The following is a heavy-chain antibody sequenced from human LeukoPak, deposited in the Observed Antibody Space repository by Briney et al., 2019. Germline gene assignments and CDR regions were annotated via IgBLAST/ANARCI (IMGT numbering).Heavy chain of an antibody. CDR1: GGTFSSYA. CDR3: ARDDIFERVTGTTY. V-gene: IGHV1-69*06. D-gene: IGHD1-20*01. CDR2: IIPIFGTA. J-gene: IGHJ4*02. Sequence: GASVKVSCKASGGTFSSYAISWVRQAPGQGLEWMGGIIPIFGTANYAQKFQGRATITADKSTSTAYMELSSLRSEDTAVYYCARDDIFERVTGTTYWGQGTLVTVSS.